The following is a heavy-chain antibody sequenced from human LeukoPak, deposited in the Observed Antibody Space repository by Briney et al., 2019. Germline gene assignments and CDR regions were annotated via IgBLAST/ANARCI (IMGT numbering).Heavy chain of an antibody. Sequence: GGSLRLSCAASGFTFSSYSMNWVRQGPGKGLEWVSSISSSSSYIYYADSVKGRFTISRDNAKNSLYLQMNSLRAEDTAVYYCARDFVVGYYYGMDVWGQGTTVTVSS. CDR1: GFTFSSYS. CDR3: ARDFVVGYYYGMDV. D-gene: IGHD2-21*01. J-gene: IGHJ6*02. CDR2: ISSSSSYI. V-gene: IGHV3-21*01.